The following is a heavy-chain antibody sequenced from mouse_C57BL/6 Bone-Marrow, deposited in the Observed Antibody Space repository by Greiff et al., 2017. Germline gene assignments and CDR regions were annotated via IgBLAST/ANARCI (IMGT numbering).Heavy chain of an antibody. CDR3: ARPYYSNYWYFDV. D-gene: IGHD2-5*01. CDR1: GYTFTSYW. V-gene: IGHV1-55*01. Sequence: QVQLQQPGAALVKPGASVKMSCKASGYTFTSYWITWVKQRPGQGLEWIGDIYPGRGSTNYNEKFKSKATLTVDTSSSTAYMQRSSLTSEDSAVYYCARPYYSNYWYFDVWGTGTTVTVAS. J-gene: IGHJ1*03. CDR2: IYPGRGST.